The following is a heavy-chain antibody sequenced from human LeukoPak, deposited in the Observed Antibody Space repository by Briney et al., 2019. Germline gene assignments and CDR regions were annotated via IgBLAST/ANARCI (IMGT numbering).Heavy chain of an antibody. CDR1: GHTFSRSY. Sequence: GASVKVSCKASGHTFSRSYMHWVRQAPGQGLEWMGVINPSGTWTSYAQKFRGRITTTRDMSTSTDYMELRSLGFEDTAVYYCAKDNSVGDIAWWFDPWGQGTLVTVSS. CDR3: AKDNSVGDIAWWFDP. V-gene: IGHV1-46*01. J-gene: IGHJ5*02. D-gene: IGHD1-26*01. CDR2: INPSGTWT.